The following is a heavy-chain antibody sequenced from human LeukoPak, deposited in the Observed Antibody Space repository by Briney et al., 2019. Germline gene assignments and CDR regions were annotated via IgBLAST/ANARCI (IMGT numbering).Heavy chain of an antibody. D-gene: IGHD6-19*01. CDR2: IYYSGST. CDR3: ARDWAVAQSGHYYYMDV. Sequence: SETLSLTCTVSGGSISSSSYYWGWIRQPPGKGLEWIGSIYYSGSTYYNPSLKSRVTISVDTSKNQFSLKLSSVTAADTAVYYCARDWAVAQSGHYYYMDVWGKGTTVTVSS. CDR1: GGSISSSSYY. J-gene: IGHJ6*03. V-gene: IGHV4-39*07.